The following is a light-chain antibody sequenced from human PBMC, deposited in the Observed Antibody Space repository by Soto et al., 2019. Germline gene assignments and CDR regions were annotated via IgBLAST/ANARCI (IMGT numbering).Light chain of an antibody. J-gene: IGLJ2*01. CDR2: GVS. Sequence: QSALTQPASVSGSPGQSITISCTGTSSDVGAYNYVSWYQQHPGKAPKLMIYGVSDRPSGVSNRFSGSKSGHTASLTVSGLRAEDEATYYCSSYAGSDFLVFGGGTQLTVL. CDR1: SSDVGAYNY. CDR3: SSYAGSDFLV. V-gene: IGLV2-14*01.